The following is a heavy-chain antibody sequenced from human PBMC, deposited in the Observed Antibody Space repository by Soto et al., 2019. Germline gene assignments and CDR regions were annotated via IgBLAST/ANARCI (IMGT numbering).Heavy chain of an antibody. V-gene: IGHV3-7*03. Sequence: GALRLSCSASESTFSNFWMSWVRQPPGKGLEWVGNIKEDGTEKYYADSVKGRFTISRDSAKNSLYLQMDSLRGEDTAVYYCARLRKGGFCDYWGQGSLVTVYS. CDR1: ESTFSNFW. CDR3: ARLRKGGFCDY. CDR2: IKEDGTEK. J-gene: IGHJ4*02. D-gene: IGHD1-26*01.